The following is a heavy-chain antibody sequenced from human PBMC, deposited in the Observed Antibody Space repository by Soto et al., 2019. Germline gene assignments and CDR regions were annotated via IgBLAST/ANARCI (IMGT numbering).Heavy chain of an antibody. Sequence: SETLSLTCAVYGGSFSGYYWSWIRQPPWKGLEWIGEINHSGSTNYNPSLKSRVTISVDTSKNQFSLKLSSVTAADTAVYYCARGLRYNWKYGEGATHRYYYYGMDVWGQGTTVTVSS. D-gene: IGHD1-7*01. CDR2: INHSGST. CDR3: ARGLRYNWKYGEGATHRYYYYGMDV. CDR1: GGSFSGYY. V-gene: IGHV4-34*01. J-gene: IGHJ6*02.